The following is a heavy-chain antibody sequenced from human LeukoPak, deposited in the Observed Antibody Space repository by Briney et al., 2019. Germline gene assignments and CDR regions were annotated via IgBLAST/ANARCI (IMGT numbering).Heavy chain of an antibody. CDR1: GGSISSGSYY. CDR3: ARVVVAAYYFLPINWFDP. Sequence: PSQTLSLTCTVSGGSISSGSYYWSWIRQPAGKGLEWIGRIYYSGSTNYNPSLKSRVTISVDTSKNQFSLKLSSVTAADTAVYYCARVVVAAYYFLPINWFDPWGQGTLVTVSS. V-gene: IGHV4-61*02. D-gene: IGHD2-15*01. CDR2: IYYSGST. J-gene: IGHJ5*02.